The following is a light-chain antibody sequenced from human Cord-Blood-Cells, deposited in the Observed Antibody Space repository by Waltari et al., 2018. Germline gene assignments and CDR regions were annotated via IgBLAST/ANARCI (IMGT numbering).Light chain of an antibody. J-gene: IGKJ1*01. V-gene: IGKV3-11*01. CDR2: DAS. CDR1: QSVSSY. CDR3: QQRSNWPTWT. Sequence: IVLTQSPATLSYSRGESHTLSCRASQSVSSYLAWYQQKPGQAPRLLIYDASNRATGIPARFSGSGSGTDFTLTISSLEPEDFAVYYCQQRSNWPTWTFGQGTKVEIK.